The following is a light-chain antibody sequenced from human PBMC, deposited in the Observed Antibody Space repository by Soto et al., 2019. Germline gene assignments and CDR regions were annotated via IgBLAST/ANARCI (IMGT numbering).Light chain of an antibody. J-gene: IGKJ4*01. CDR1: QGIRND. CDR2: GAS. Sequence: DIQMTQSPSSLSASVGDRVTITCRASQGIRNDLGWYQQKPGEPPKRLIYGASRLQSGVPSRFSSSGSETEFTLTSSSLQPGDSATYYCLQHNTYPLIFGGGTKVEIK. V-gene: IGKV1-17*01. CDR3: LQHNTYPLI.